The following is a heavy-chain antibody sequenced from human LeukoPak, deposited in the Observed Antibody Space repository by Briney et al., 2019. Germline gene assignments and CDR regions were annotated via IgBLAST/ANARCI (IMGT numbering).Heavy chain of an antibody. CDR3: AKELIIQPTGTVAFDI. CDR2: ISGSGNWT. CDR1: GFTFSNYA. J-gene: IGHJ3*02. D-gene: IGHD1-1*01. V-gene: IGHV3-23*01. Sequence: GGSLRLSCAASGFTFSNYAMSWVRQAPGKGLEWVSDISGSGNWTYYADSVKGRFTISRDNSKNTQHLQMNSLRAEDTAVYFCAKELIIQPTGTVAFDIWGQGTMVTVSS.